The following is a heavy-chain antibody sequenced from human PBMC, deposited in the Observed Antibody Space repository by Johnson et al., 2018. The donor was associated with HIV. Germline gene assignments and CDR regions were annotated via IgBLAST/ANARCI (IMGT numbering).Heavy chain of an antibody. Sequence: VQLVESGGGLVQPGGSLRLSCVGSGFSFSDHFMDWVRQAPGKGLEWVGRIRNKPSSYSTDSAASVKGRFTVSRDDSKNSVYLQMSSLKTEDTAVYYCTRDRDGVGVSWGQGTMVTVSS. D-gene: IGHD3-10*01. CDR2: IRNKPSSYST. V-gene: IGHV3-72*01. J-gene: IGHJ3*01. CDR1: GFSFSDHF. CDR3: TRDRDGVGVS.